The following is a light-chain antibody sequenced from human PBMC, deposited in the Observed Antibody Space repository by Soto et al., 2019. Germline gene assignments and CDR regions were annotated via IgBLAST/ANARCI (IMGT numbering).Light chain of an antibody. V-gene: IGKV3-20*01. CDR1: QSVSSSY. Sequence: EIVLTQSPGTLSLSPGERATLSCRASQSVSSSYLAWYQHKPGQAPRLLIYRTSNRATGIAERFSVSGSGTGFTFTISRLEPEDGALYYCQQYGGTPLYTFGQGTKLEIK. CDR3: QQYGGTPLYT. J-gene: IGKJ2*01. CDR2: RTS.